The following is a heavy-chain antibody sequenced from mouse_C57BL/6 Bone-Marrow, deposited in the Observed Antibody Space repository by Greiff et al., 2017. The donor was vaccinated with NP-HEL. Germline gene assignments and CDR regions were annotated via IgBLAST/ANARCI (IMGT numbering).Heavy chain of an antibody. D-gene: IGHD1-1*01. CDR3: TRRLLPYYYAMDY. Sequence: EVMLVESGGGLVQPGGSMKLSCAASGFTFSDAWMDWVRQSPEKGLEWVAEIRNKANNHATYYAESVKGRFTIARDDSKSSVYLQMNSLRAEDTGIYYCTRRLLPYYYAMDYWGQGTSVTVSS. CDR2: IRNKANNHAT. V-gene: IGHV6-6*01. J-gene: IGHJ4*01. CDR1: GFTFSDAW.